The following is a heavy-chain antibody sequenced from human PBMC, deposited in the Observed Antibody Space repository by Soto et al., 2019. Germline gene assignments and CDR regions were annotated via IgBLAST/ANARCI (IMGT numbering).Heavy chain of an antibody. Sequence: QVQLVQSGAEVKKPGSSVKVSCKASGGTFSSYAISWVRQAPGQGLEWMGGSIPILGTANYAQKFQGRVTITADESTSTAYMEMSSLRSEDTAVYYCARDRTTEGRMSYYGMDVWGQGTTVTVSS. D-gene: IGHD4-4*01. CDR3: ARDRTTEGRMSYYGMDV. J-gene: IGHJ6*02. V-gene: IGHV1-69*01. CDR2: SIPILGTA. CDR1: GGTFSSYA.